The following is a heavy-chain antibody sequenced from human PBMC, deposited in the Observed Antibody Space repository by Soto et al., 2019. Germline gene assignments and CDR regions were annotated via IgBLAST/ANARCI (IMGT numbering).Heavy chain of an antibody. Sequence: QVQLVQSGAEVKKPGASVKVSCKASGYTFATYGFSWVRQAPGQGLECVGWISAHNGDTHYSRKFQGRVTLTTGTSTNTAYMELRSLTSDDTAVYFCATEPIYYNDGSGYYPLGHWGQGTLVTVSS. J-gene: IGHJ4*02. CDR2: ISAHNGDT. CDR1: GYTFATYG. V-gene: IGHV1-18*04. CDR3: ATEPIYYNDGSGYYPLGH. D-gene: IGHD3-22*01.